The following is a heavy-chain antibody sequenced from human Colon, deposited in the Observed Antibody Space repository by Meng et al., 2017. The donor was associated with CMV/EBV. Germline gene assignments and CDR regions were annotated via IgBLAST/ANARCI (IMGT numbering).Heavy chain of an antibody. CDR2: ISSSGSTT. V-gene: IGHV3-48*03. CDR3: AREAYDSWRYFDH. CDR1: GFTFSSHE. J-gene: IGHJ4*02. D-gene: IGHD3-3*01. Sequence: GGSLRLSCTVSGFTFSSHEMNWVRQAPGQGLEWISYISSSGSTTYYADSVKGRFTISRDNAENALYLQMNSLRPEDTAVYYCAREAYDSWRYFDHWGQGTLVTVSS.